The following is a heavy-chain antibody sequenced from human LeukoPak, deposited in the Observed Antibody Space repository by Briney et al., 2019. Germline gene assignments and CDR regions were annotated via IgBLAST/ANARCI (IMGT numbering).Heavy chain of an antibody. CDR1: GFNFGGYS. D-gene: IGHD6-13*01. CDR2: ISSGSTYI. J-gene: IGHJ4*02. Sequence: PGGSLRLSCAASGFNFGGYSMNWVRQAPGKGLEWVSSISSGSTYIYYADSVKGRFTISRDNAKNSLYLQMNSLRAEDTAVFYCARGLYSSSWYDFDYWGQGILVSVSS. V-gene: IGHV3-21*01. CDR3: ARGLYSSSWYDFDY.